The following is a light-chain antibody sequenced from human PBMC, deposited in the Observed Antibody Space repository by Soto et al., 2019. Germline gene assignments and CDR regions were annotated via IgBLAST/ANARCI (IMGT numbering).Light chain of an antibody. CDR1: QSVSSGY. CDR2: ETS. CDR3: QQYGSSRT. V-gene: IGKV3-20*01. Sequence: DIVLTQSPGTLSLSPGERATLSCRASQSVSSGYLAWYQQKPGQAPRLLIYETSTRDTGIPDRFSGSGSGTDFTLTISRLEPEDFAVYYCQQYGSSRTFGQGTKVDSK. J-gene: IGKJ1*01.